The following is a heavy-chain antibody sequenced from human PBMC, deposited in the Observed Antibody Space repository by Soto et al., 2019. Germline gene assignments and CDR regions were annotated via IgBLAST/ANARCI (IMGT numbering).Heavy chain of an antibody. D-gene: IGHD3-10*01. J-gene: IGHJ3*02. CDR3: ARGLSSYYGSGRRGTDDAFDS. V-gene: IGHV4-34*01. CDR2: INHSGST. CDR1: GGSFSGYY. Sequence: TSETLSLTCAVYGGSFSGYYWSWIRQPPGKGLEWIGEINHSGSTNYNPSLKSRVTISVDTSKNQFSLKLSSVTAADTAVYYCARGLSSYYGSGRRGTDDAFDSWGKGTTVTVS.